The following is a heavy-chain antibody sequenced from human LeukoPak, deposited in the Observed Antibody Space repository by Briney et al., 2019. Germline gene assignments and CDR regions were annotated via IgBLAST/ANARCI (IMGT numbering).Heavy chain of an antibody. V-gene: IGHV5-51*01. D-gene: IGHD2-21*01. J-gene: IGHJ4*02. CDR2: IYPGDSDS. CDR1: GYSFPSYW. CDR3: ATLGGGDSTFDY. Sequence: GESLKISCKGSGYSFPSYWIGWVGHVSGKGLDWMGIIYPGDSDSRYSPSFTGQVPISADKSISTAYLQWSSLKASDTAMYYCATLGGGDSTFDYWGQGTLVTVSS.